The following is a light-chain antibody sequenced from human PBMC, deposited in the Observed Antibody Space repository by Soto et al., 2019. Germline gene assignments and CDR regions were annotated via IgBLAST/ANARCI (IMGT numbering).Light chain of an antibody. V-gene: IGLV1-44*01. Sequence: QAVVTQPPSASGTPGQRVTISCSGSSSNIGSNHVNWYQQLPGTAPKHLIYSNDQRPSGVPDRFSGSKSGTSASLAISGLQSEDEADYYCAAWDDSLNGWVFGGGTKVTVL. CDR2: SND. CDR3: AAWDDSLNGWV. CDR1: SSNIGSNH. J-gene: IGLJ3*02.